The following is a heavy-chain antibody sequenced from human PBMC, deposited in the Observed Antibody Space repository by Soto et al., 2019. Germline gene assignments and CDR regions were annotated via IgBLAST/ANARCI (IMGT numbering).Heavy chain of an antibody. J-gene: IGHJ4*02. CDR2: INAGNGNT. D-gene: IGHD4-4*01. V-gene: IGHV1-3*01. CDR1: GYTFTSYA. CDR3: AREYPGGEMATVPGDY. Sequence: EASVNVSCKASGYTFTSYAMHWVRQAPGQRLEWMGWINAGNGNTKYSQKFQGRVTITRDTSASTAYMELSSLRSEDTAVYYCAREYPGGEMATVPGDYWGQGTLVTVSS.